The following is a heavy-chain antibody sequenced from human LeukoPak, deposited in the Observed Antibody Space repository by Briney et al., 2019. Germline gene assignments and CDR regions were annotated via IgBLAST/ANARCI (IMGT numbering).Heavy chain of an antibody. J-gene: IGHJ4*02. Sequence: ASVKVSCKASGYTFTRYYMHWVRQAPGQGLEWMEWINPNRGGTNYAQKFQGRVTMTRDTSISTAYMELSRLRSDDTAVYYCARDVGIAVALPDYWGQGTLVTVSS. CDR1: GYTFTRYY. V-gene: IGHV1-2*02. D-gene: IGHD6-19*01. CDR2: INPNRGGT. CDR3: ARDVGIAVALPDY.